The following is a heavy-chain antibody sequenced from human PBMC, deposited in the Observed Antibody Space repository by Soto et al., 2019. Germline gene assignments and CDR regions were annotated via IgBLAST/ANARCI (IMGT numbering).Heavy chain of an antibody. Sequence: GGSLRLSCAASGFTFSSYGMHWVRQAPGKGLEWVAVIWYDESNKYYADSVKGRFTISRDNSKNTLYLQMNSLRAEDTAVYYCARDGYGSGSYYIDYWGQGTLVTVSS. CDR2: IWYDESNK. D-gene: IGHD3-10*01. CDR1: GFTFSSYG. CDR3: ARDGYGSGSYYIDY. J-gene: IGHJ4*02. V-gene: IGHV3-33*01.